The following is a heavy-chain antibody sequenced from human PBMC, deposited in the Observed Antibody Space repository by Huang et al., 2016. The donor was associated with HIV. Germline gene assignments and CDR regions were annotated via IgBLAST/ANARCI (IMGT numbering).Heavy chain of an antibody. CDR2: INPGKGNT. J-gene: IGHJ4*02. CDR1: GYSFTTYA. D-gene: IGHD2-21*01. CDR3: AREFVIFGAPLWPAY. Sequence: QVQLVQSGAEVKKPGASVKVSCKASGYSFTTYALHWVRQAPGHRLGWMGWINPGKGNTKYSQKFQGRVTITRDTSASTVYMEVSSLTFEDTAVYYCAREFVIFGAPLWPAYWGQGTLISVSS. V-gene: IGHV1-3*01.